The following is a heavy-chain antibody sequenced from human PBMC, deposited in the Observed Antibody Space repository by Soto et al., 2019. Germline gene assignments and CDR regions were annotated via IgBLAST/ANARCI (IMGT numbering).Heavy chain of an antibody. D-gene: IGHD6-19*01. CDR2: ISTSGTT. CDR3: AREAGPDY. J-gene: IGHJ4*02. Sequence: LSETLSLTCTVSGASISSYFWTWIRQPAGKGLDWIGRISTSGTTNYNPSLKSRVTMSVDTSKNHFSLNLSSVTAADTAVYYCAREAGPDYWGQGTLVTVSS. V-gene: IGHV4-4*07. CDR1: GASISSYF.